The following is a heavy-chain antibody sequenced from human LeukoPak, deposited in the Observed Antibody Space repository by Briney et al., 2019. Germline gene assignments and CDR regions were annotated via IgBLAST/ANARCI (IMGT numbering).Heavy chain of an antibody. V-gene: IGHV4-39*01. CDR1: GGSISSSSYY. CDR3: ARATTGTTLDWFDP. D-gene: IGHD1-1*01. Sequence: ETLSLTCTVSGGSISSSSYYWGWIRQPPGKGLEWIGSIYYSGSTYYNPSLKSRVTISVDTSKNQFSLKLSSVTAADTAVYYCARATTGTTLDWFDPWGQGTLVTVSS. J-gene: IGHJ5*02. CDR2: IYYSGST.